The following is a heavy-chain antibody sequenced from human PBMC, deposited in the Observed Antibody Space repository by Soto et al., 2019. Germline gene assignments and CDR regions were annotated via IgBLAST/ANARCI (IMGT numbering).Heavy chain of an antibody. CDR1: GFTFSSYA. J-gene: IGHJ4*02. V-gene: IGHV3-23*01. CDR2: ISSTGAST. CDR3: AKDKIGSSDVH. D-gene: IGHD6-6*01. Sequence: GGSLRLSCAASGFTFSSYAMNWVRQAPGKGLEWVSAISSTGASTYYADSLKGRFTVSRDNSKNTLYLQMDSLRAEDTAVYYCAKDKIGSSDVHWGQGTLVTVSS.